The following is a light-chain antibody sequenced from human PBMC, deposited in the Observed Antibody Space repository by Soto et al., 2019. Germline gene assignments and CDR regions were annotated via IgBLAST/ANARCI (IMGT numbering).Light chain of an antibody. CDR2: GAS. CDR1: QSVGTY. J-gene: IGKJ4*01. CDR3: QQYNNWPLVT. Sequence: EIVMTQSPATLSVSPGERATLSCRASQSVGTYLAWYQQKPGQAPRLLIFGASTRATGIPARFSGGGSGSEFTLTISGLQSEAFAGYSCQQYNNWPLVTFGGGTKVEIK. V-gene: IGKV3-15*01.